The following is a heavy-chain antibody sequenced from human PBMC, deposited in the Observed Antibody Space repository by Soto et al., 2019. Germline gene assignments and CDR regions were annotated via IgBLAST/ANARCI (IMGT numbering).Heavy chain of an antibody. D-gene: IGHD3-22*01. V-gene: IGHV1-24*01. Sequence: ASVKVSCKVSGYTLTELSMHWVRQAPGKGLEWMGGFDPEDGETIYAQKFQGRVTMTEDTSTDTAYMELSSLRSEDTAVYYCANPTGRYYDSSGYYGPAAFDIWGQGTMVTVSS. CDR2: FDPEDGET. J-gene: IGHJ3*02. CDR3: ANPTGRYYDSSGYYGPAAFDI. CDR1: GYTLTELS.